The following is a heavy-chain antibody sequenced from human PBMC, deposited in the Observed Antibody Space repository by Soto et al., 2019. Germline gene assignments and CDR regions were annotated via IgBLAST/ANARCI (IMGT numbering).Heavy chain of an antibody. V-gene: IGHV3-48*02. J-gene: IGHJ6*02. Sequence: EVQLVESGGGLVQPGGSLRLSCAASEFTFSSYTMNWVRQAPGKGLEWVSYISSSSSTVYYADSVKGRFTISRDSAKNSLYLQMNSLRDEDTAVYYCARGDHGMDVWGQGTTVTVSS. CDR1: EFTFSSYT. CDR3: ARGDHGMDV. CDR2: ISSSSSTV.